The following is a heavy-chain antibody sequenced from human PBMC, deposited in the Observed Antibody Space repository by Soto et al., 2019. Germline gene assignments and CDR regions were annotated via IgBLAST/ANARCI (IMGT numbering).Heavy chain of an antibody. D-gene: IGHD2-2*02. CDR1: GYTFSGYY. J-gene: IGHJ6*02. CDR2: INPNSGGT. V-gene: IGHV1-2*02. CDR3: ARSLTEGYCTITGCYTRPLYGMDV. Sequence: ASVKVSCKTSGYTFSGYYIHWLRQAPGQGLEWMGWINPNSGGTNYAQKFQGRVTVTRDTPTSTAYMELSRLTSDDTAVYYCARSLTEGYCTITGCYTRPLYGMDVWGQGTTVTVSS.